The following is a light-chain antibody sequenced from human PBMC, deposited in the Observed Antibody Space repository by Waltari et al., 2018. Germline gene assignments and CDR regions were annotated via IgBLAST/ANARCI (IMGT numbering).Light chain of an antibody. J-gene: IGKJ1*01. CDR3: QKYRTLPAT. Sequence: EIVLTQSPGTLSLSPGERATLSCRASQSVSRYLAWYQQKPGQAPRLLIYEASRRATGIPDRFSGSGSGTDFTLTISRLEPEDFAVYYCQKYRTLPATFGQGTKVEIK. CDR1: QSVSRY. CDR2: EAS. V-gene: IGKV3-20*01.